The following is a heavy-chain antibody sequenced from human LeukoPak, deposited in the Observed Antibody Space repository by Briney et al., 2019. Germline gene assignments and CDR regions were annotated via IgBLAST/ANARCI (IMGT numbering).Heavy chain of an antibody. CDR3: ARGSGSYYNLDAFDI. D-gene: IGHD3-10*01. J-gene: IGHJ3*02. V-gene: IGHV1-46*03. Sequence: ASVKVSCKASGYTFTSYYMHWVRQAPGQGLEWMGIINPSGGSTSYAQKFQGRVTMTRDTSTSTDYMELSSLRSEDTAVYYCARGSGSYYNLDAFDIWGQGTMVTVSS. CDR2: INPSGGST. CDR1: GYTFTSYY.